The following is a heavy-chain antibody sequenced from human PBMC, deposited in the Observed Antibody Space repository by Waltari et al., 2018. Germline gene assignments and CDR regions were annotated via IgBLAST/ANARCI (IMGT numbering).Heavy chain of an antibody. CDR2: IWYDGSNK. Sequence: QVQLVESGGGVVQPGRSLRLSCSASGFTFSSYGMPWVRQAPGKGLEWVAVIWYDGSNKYYADSVKGRFTISRDNSKNTLYLQMNSLRAEDTAVYYCARDRTPYYDFWSGSENGMDVWGQGTTVTVSS. D-gene: IGHD3-3*01. V-gene: IGHV3-33*01. CDR3: ARDRTPYYDFWSGSENGMDV. J-gene: IGHJ6*02. CDR1: GFTFSSYG.